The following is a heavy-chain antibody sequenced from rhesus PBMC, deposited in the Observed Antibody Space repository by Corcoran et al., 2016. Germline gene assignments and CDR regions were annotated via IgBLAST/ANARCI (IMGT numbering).Heavy chain of an antibody. J-gene: IGHJ6*01. Sequence: EVQLVESGGGLVQPGGSLRLSCAASGFTFSSYDMNWVRQSLGKGLEWVSSISNTGKTLDSADSVKGRFTISRDNAKNSLSLQMNSLKTEDTAVYYCTSEYSNYPYGLDSWGQGVVVTVSS. D-gene: IGHD4-23*01. CDR2: ISNTGKTL. CDR1: GFTFSSYD. CDR3: TSEYSNYPYGLDS. V-gene: IGHV3S4*01.